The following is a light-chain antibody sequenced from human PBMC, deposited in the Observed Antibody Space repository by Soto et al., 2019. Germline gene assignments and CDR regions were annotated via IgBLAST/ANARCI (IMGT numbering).Light chain of an antibody. CDR2: EVV. J-gene: IGLJ1*01. CDR3: KSYAGSNTYV. V-gene: IGLV2-8*01. Sequence: QSVLTQPPSASGSPGQSVTISCTGTKNDIGVYDFVSWYQHHPGKAPRLIIYEVVQRPSGVPDRFSGSKSGNTASLTVSGLQAADEADYFCKSYAGSNTYVFGSGTEATVL. CDR1: KNDIGVYDF.